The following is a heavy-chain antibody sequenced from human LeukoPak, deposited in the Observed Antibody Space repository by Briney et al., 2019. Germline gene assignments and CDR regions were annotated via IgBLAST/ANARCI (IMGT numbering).Heavy chain of an antibody. CDR2: ISSSSSTI. J-gene: IGHJ5*02. D-gene: IGHD3-10*01. CDR1: GFTFSSYG. Sequence: GGSLRLSCAASGFTFSSYGMTWVRQAPGKGLEWVSYISSSSSTIYYADSVKGRFTISRDNAKNSLYLQMNSLRAEDTAVYYCARAVLLWFGEINWFDPWGQGTLVTVSS. CDR3: ARAVLLWFGEINWFDP. V-gene: IGHV3-48*01.